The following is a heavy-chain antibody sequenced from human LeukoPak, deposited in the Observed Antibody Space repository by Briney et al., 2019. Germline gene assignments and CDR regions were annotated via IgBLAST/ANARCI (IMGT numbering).Heavy chain of an antibody. CDR2: IIPIFGTA. J-gene: IGHJ5*02. CDR3: ARDGGYSYGSNNWFDP. CDR1: GGTFSIYA. V-gene: IGHV1-69*13. Sequence: SVKVSCKASGGTFSIYAISWVRQAPGQGLEWMGGIIPIFGTANYAQKFQGRVTITADETTSTAYMELSSLRSEDTAVYYCARDGGYSYGSNNWFDPWGQGTLVTVSS. D-gene: IGHD5-18*01.